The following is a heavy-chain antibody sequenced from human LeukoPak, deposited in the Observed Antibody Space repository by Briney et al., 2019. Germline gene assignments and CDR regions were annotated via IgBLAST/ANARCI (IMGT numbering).Heavy chain of an antibody. CDR1: GGSISSYY. D-gene: IGHD2-2*01. V-gene: IGHV4-59*08. Sequence: PSETLSLTCTVSGGSISSYYWSWIRQPPGKGLEWIGYIYYSGSTNYKPSLKRRVTISVDTPKNQFSLKLSSVTAADTAVYYCASLSYCSSTSCYVGYFDYWGQGTLVTVSS. CDR2: IYYSGST. J-gene: IGHJ4*02. CDR3: ASLSYCSSTSCYVGYFDY.